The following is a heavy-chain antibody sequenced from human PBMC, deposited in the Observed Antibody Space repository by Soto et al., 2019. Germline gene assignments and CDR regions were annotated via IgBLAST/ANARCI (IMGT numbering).Heavy chain of an antibody. J-gene: IGHJ6*02. CDR2: INPNSGGT. V-gene: IGHV1-2*02. CDR1: GYTFTSYY. D-gene: IGHD2-2*02. Sequence: ASVKVSCKASGYTFTSYYMHWVRQAPGQGLEWMGWINPNSGGTNYAQKFQGRVTMTRDTSISTAYMELSRLRSDDTAVYYCARYPSCSSTSCYIWDVSYYYGMDVWGQGTTVTVSS. CDR3: ARYPSCSSTSCYIWDVSYYYGMDV.